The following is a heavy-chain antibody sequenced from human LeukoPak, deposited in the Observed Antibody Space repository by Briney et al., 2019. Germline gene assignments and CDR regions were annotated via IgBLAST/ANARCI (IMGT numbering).Heavy chain of an antibody. V-gene: IGHV3-11*04. Sequence: GGSLRLSCAASGFTFSDYYMSWIRQAPGKGLEWISYISSSGSAIYYADSVKGRFTISRDNAKNSLYLQMNSLGAEDTAVYYCARGYCSGGSCYIFDYWGQGTLVTVSS. D-gene: IGHD2-15*01. CDR2: ISSSGSAI. CDR3: ARGYCSGGSCYIFDY. J-gene: IGHJ4*02. CDR1: GFTFSDYY.